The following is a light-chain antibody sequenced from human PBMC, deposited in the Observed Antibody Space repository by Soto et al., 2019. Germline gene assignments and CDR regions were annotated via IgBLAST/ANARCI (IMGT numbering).Light chain of an antibody. CDR3: SSYTISTTLV. CDR1: SSDVGGYNY. CDR2: EVS. Sequence: QSALTQPASVSGSPGQSITISCTGTSSDVGGYNYVSWYQQHPGKAPKLMIYEVSKRPSGVSTRFSGSKSGNTASLTISGLQAEDEADYYCSSYTISTTLVFGTGTKVTVL. J-gene: IGLJ1*01. V-gene: IGLV2-14*01.